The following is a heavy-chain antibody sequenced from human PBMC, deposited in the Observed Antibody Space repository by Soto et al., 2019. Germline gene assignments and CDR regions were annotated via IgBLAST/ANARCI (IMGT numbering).Heavy chain of an antibody. CDR3: ARDKGYCSDTSCPDFDY. Sequence: QVQLVQSGAEVKKPGSSVKVSCKASGGTLSSYTFSWLRRAPGQGLGGMGRVIPNLGVTNYAKKFQGRFTIVVDTSTSTAYMELNSLRYEDTAVYYCARDKGYCSDTSCPDFDYWGQGTLVTVSS. J-gene: IGHJ4*02. CDR2: VIPNLGVT. D-gene: IGHD2-15*01. CDR1: GGTLSSYT. V-gene: IGHV1-69*08.